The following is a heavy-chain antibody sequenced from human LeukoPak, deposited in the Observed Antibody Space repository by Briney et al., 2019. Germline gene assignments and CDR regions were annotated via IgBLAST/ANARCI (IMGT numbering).Heavy chain of an antibody. CDR1: GGTISSYC. J-gene: IGHJ6*02. CDR3: ARSDPFLRFLEWLPPNYYYYGMDV. V-gene: IGHV4-59*01. CDR2: IYYSGST. Sequence: SETLSLTCAVSGGTISSYCRRWIRQPPGKGLEWVWVIYYSGSTNYNPDLKSRVTISLDTSNNQFSLKLSSVTAADTAVYYCARSDPFLRFLEWLPPNYYYYGMDVWGQGTTVTVSS. D-gene: IGHD3-3*01.